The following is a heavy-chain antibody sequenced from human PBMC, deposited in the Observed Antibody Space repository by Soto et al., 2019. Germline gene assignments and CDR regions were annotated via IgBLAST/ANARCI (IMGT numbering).Heavy chain of an antibody. CDR1: GFTFSSYA. CDR3: AQPYYGSSPYPLDY. V-gene: IGHV3-23*01. J-gene: IGHJ4*02. CDR2: ISGSGGST. Sequence: GGSLRLSCAASGFTFSSYAMSWVRQAPGKGLEWVSAISGSGGSTYYADSVKGRFTISRDNSKNTLYLQMNSLRAEDTAVYYCAQPYYGSSPYPLDYWGQGTLVTVSS. D-gene: IGHD3-22*01.